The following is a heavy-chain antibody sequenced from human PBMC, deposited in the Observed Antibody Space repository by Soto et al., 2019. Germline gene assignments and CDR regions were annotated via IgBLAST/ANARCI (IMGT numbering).Heavy chain of an antibody. V-gene: IGHV4-59*01. CDR2: VHYSGST. Sequence: SETLSLTCTVSGGSISSYYWSWIRQPPGKGLEWIGYVHYSGSTSYNPSLESRVTISADTSKNQLSLKLSSVTTADTAVYFCARASYCGANCYYYFDYWGQGILVTVSS. CDR1: GGSISSYY. CDR3: ARASYCGANCYYYFDY. D-gene: IGHD2-21*01. J-gene: IGHJ4*02.